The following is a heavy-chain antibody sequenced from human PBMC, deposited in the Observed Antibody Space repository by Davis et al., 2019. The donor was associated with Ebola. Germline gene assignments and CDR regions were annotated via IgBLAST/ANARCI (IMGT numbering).Heavy chain of an antibody. CDR1: AYTFTGYY. D-gene: IGHD6-25*01. CDR2: INPNSGGT. Sequence: VKVSCTASAYTFTGYYMHWVRHAPGQGLEWMGWINPNSGGTNYAQKFQGWVTMTRDTSISTAYMELSRLRSADTAVDYGARDRYSSGGMDGWGQGTTVTVSS. J-gene: IGHJ6*02. V-gene: IGHV1-2*04. CDR3: ARDRYSSGGMDG.